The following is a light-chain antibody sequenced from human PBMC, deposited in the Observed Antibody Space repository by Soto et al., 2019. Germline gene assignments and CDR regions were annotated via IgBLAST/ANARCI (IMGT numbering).Light chain of an antibody. CDR3: QQYHTWPIT. Sequence: DIVMTQSPATLSVAPGERVTFSCRASQGVSRKLAWYQHKPGQAPRLLISGASTGATGIPARFSGSGSGTEFTLTISSLQSEDWAIYYCQQYHTWPITFSGGTKVEIK. CDR2: GAS. J-gene: IGKJ4*01. V-gene: IGKV3-15*01. CDR1: QGVSRK.